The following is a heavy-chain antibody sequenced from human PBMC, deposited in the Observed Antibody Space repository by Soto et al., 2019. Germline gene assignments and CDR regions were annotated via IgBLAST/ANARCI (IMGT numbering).Heavy chain of an antibody. Sequence: GGSLRLSCAASGFTFSSYWMSWVRQAPGKGLEWVSNIKSSRSYIYYADSVKGRFTISRDNAKNSLYLQMNSLRAEDTAVYYCARDFSSSWGPMDVWGKGTTVTVSS. CDR2: IKSSRSYI. D-gene: IGHD6-13*01. CDR3: ARDFSSSWGPMDV. V-gene: IGHV3-21*05. CDR1: GFTFSSYW. J-gene: IGHJ6*04.